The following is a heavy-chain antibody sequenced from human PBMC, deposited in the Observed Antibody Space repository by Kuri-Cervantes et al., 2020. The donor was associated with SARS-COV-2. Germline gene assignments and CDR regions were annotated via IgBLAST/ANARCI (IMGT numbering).Heavy chain of an antibody. Sequence: SVKVSCKASGGTFSSYAISWVRQAPGQGLEWMGRIIPILVTANYAQKFQGRVTITADKSTSTAYMELSSLRSEDTAVYYCARDLIAACPEVFDPWGQGTLVTVSS. V-gene: IGHV1-69*04. CDR1: GGTFSSYA. D-gene: IGHD6-6*01. CDR2: IIPILVTA. CDR3: ARDLIAACPEVFDP. J-gene: IGHJ5*02.